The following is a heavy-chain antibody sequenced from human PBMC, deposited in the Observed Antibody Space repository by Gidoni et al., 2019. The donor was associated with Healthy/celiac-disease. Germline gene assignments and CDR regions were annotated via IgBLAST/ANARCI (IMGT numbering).Heavy chain of an antibody. D-gene: IGHD3-22*01. Sequence: QVQLVQSGAEVKKPGASVKVSCKASGYTFTGYYMHWVRQAPGQGLEWMGWINPNSGGTNYAQKFQGRVTMTRDTSISTAYMELSRLRSDDTAVYYCARTGDSSGYPDAFDIWGQGTMVTVSS. CDR3: ARTGDSSGYPDAFDI. CDR1: GYTFTGYY. CDR2: INPNSGGT. J-gene: IGHJ3*02. V-gene: IGHV1-2*02.